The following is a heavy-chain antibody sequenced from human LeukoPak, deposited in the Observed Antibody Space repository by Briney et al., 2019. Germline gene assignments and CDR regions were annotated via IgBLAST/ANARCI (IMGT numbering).Heavy chain of an antibody. D-gene: IGHD6-6*01. CDR3: AREAHLAARPRGAFDI. CDR1: GFTFDDYG. Sequence: GGSLRLSCAASGFTFDDYGMSWVRQAPGKGLEWVSGINWNGGSTGYADSVKGRFTISRDNAKNSLYLQMNSLRAEDTALYYCAREAHLAARPRGAFDIWGQGTMVTVSS. V-gene: IGHV3-20*04. J-gene: IGHJ3*02. CDR2: INWNGGST.